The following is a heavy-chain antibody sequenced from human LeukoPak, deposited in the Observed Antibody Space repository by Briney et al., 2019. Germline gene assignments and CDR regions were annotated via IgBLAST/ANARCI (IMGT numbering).Heavy chain of an antibody. CDR1: GYTFTSYV. D-gene: IGHD3-10*01. J-gene: IGHJ6*03. V-gene: IGHV5-51*01. CDR3: ARQSGWYYGSGSYYYYYMDV. Sequence: GESLKISCKGSGYTFTSYVIGWVRQIPGKGLECLAIIYPGEPAPRYSPPFQGQVTISADKSNSTAYLQCSSLKASDTAMYYCARQSGWYYGSGSYYYYYMDVWRKGTTATVSS. CDR2: IYPGEPAP.